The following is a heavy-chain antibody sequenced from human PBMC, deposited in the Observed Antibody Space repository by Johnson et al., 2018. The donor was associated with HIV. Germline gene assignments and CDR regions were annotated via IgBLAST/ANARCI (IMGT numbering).Heavy chain of an antibody. CDR1: GFTVSSNY. CDR2: TRNKANSYTT. J-gene: IGHJ3*02. CDR3: ARGRDSTGDGGAFDI. Sequence: VQLVESGGGLVQPGGSLRLSCAVSGFTVSSNYITWVRQAPGKGLEWVGRTRNKANSYTTEYAASVKGRFTISRDDSKNSLYLQMNSLRAEDTAVYYCARGRDSTGDGGAFDIWCQGTMVTVSS. D-gene: IGHD7-27*01. V-gene: IGHV3-72*01.